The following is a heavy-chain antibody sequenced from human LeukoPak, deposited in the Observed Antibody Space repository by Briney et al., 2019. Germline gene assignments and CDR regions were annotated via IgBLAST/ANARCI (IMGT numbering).Heavy chain of an antibody. CDR1: GGTFSSYA. CDR2: IIPIFGTA. J-gene: IGHJ4*02. D-gene: IGHD1-26*01. CDR3: ARGSIVGATFDYFDY. Sequence: ASVKVSCKASGGTFSSYAISWVRQAPGQGLEWMGGIIPIFGTANYAQKFQGRVTITADKSTSTAYMELSSLRSEDTAVYYCARGSIVGATFDYFDYWGQGTLVTVSS. V-gene: IGHV1-69*06.